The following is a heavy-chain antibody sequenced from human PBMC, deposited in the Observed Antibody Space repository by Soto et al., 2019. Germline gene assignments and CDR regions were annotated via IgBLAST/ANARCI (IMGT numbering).Heavy chain of an antibody. D-gene: IGHD1-1*01. CDR1: GYTLSRYG. J-gene: IGHJ4*02. CDR2: ITTYQSQT. V-gene: IGHV1-18*01. CDR3: ARGSDRYNWNDPWDY. Sequence: EXSVKVSCKASGYTLSRYGITLMRHTPGQGLEWLGWITTYQSQTIYAQKVQGRVTLTTDTSTNTAYMDLTSLKSDDTAVYYCARGSDRYNWNDPWDYWGQGTQVTVSS.